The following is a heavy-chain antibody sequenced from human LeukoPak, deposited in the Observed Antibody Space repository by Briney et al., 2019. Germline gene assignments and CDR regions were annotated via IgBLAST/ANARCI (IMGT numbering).Heavy chain of an antibody. CDR1: GFTFSSYA. Sequence: GGSLRLSCAASGFTFSSYAMSWVRQAPGQGLAWVPAISGSGGSTYYAHSVKGRFTISRDNSKNTLYLQMNSLRAEDTAVYYCAAPGYSSSWYEDYWGQGTLVTVSS. V-gene: IGHV3-23*01. J-gene: IGHJ4*02. D-gene: IGHD6-13*01. CDR2: ISGSGGST. CDR3: AAPGYSSSWYEDY.